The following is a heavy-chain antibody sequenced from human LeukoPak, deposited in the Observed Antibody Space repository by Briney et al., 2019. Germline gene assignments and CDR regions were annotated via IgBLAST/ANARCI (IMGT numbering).Heavy chain of an antibody. CDR3: ARGRGNCLSSNDCYGVDFEH. D-gene: IGHD2-2*01. CDR2: INPNSGGT. J-gene: IGHJ1*01. V-gene: IGHV1-2*02. Sequence: ASVKVSCKASGYTFTGYYMHWVRQAPGQGLEWMGWINPNSGGTNYAQKFQGRATMTRDTSISTAYMELSRLRSDDTAVYYCARGRGNCLSSNDCYGVDFEHWGQGSLVIVSS. CDR1: GYTFTGYY.